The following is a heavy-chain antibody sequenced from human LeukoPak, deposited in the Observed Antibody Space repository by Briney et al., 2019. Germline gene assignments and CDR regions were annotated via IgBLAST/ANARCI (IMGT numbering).Heavy chain of an antibody. Sequence: ASVKVSCKASGYTFTSYYMHWVRQAPGQGLEWMGIINPSGGSTSYAQKFQGRVTMTRDTSTSTVYMELSSLRSEDTAEYYCARGRGYSYGFDRWYYYYYMDVWGKGTTVTVSS. V-gene: IGHV1-46*01. CDR3: ARGRGYSYGFDRWYYYYYMDV. D-gene: IGHD5-18*01. J-gene: IGHJ6*03. CDR2: INPSGGST. CDR1: GYTFTSYY.